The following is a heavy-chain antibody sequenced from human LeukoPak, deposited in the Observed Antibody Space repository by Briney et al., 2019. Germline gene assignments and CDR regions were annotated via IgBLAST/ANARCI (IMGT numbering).Heavy chain of an antibody. CDR3: TTGPTYYYDSSGDLESRFNDY. D-gene: IGHD3-22*01. Sequence: GGSLRLSCAVSGFTISNAWMSWVRQAPGKGLEWVGRIKSITDAGTTDCAAPVKGRFTISRDDSKNTLYLQMNSLKTEDTAVYYCTTGPTYYYDSSGDLESRFNDYWGQGTLVTVSS. CDR1: GFTISNAW. CDR2: IKSITDAGTT. V-gene: IGHV3-15*01. J-gene: IGHJ4*02.